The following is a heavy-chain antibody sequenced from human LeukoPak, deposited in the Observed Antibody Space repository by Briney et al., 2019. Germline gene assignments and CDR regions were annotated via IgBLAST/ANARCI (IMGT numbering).Heavy chain of an antibody. V-gene: IGHV3-33*01. J-gene: IGHJ6*02. CDR1: GFTFNTYG. Sequence: GGSLRLSCAASGFTFNTYGMHWVRQAPGKGLEWVAIIWYDGGNENYADSVKGRFTISRDNSKNTLYLQINSLRAEDTAVYYCARDGLGYCSGGSCYEGDNYYYYYGMDVWGQGTTVTVSS. D-gene: IGHD2-15*01. CDR3: ARDGLGYCSGGSCYEGDNYYYYYGMDV. CDR2: IWYDGGNE.